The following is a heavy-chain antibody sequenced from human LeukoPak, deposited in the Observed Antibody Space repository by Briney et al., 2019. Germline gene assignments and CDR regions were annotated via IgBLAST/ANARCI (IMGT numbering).Heavy chain of an antibody. V-gene: IGHV3-11*01. Sequence: GGSLRLSCAASGFTFSDYYMSSIRQAPGKGLEWVSYISSSGITIYYADSMKGRFTISRDNAKNSLYLQMNSVRAEDTAVYYCARDRGYVDYWGQGTLVTVSS. CDR2: ISSSGITI. CDR1: GFTFSDYY. J-gene: IGHJ4*02. CDR3: ARDRGYVDY.